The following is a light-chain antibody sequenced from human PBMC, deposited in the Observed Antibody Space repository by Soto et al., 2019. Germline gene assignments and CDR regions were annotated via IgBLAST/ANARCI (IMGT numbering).Light chain of an antibody. CDR3: QQYNNWPLT. V-gene: IGKV3-15*01. J-gene: IGKJ4*01. CDR2: GAS. Sequence: EIVMTQSPATLSVSPGERATLSCRASQSVTSKLAWYQQKSGQAPRLLIYGASTRATGIPARFSGSGSGTEFTLTISSLQSEDLAVYYCQQYNNWPLTFGGGTKVDIK. CDR1: QSVTSK.